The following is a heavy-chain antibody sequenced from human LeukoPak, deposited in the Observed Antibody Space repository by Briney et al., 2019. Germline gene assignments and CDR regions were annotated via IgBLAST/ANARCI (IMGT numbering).Heavy chain of an antibody. CDR2: INPNSGGT. D-gene: IGHD5-12*01. CDR1: GYTFTSYA. CDR3: ARDDGGYVNY. J-gene: IGHJ4*02. Sequence: ASVKVSCKASGYTFTSYAMNWVRQAPGQGLEWMGWINPNSGGTNYAQKFQGRVTMTRDTSISAAYMELSRLRYDDTAVYYCARDDGGYVNYWGQGTLVTVSS. V-gene: IGHV1-2*02.